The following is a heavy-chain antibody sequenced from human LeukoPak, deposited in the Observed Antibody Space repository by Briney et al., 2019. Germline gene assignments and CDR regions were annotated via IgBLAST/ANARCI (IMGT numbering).Heavy chain of an antibody. V-gene: IGHV4-61*02. J-gene: IGHJ2*01. CDR1: GGSISSGSYY. D-gene: IGHD6-13*01. CDR3: ARSDSSSWYRYFDL. CDR2: IYTSGST. Sequence: SETLSLTCTVSGGSISSGSYYWSWIRQPAGKGLEWIGRIYTSGSTNYNPSLKSRVTISVDTSKNQFSLKLSSVTAADTAVYYCARSDSSSWYRYFDLWGRGTLVTVSS.